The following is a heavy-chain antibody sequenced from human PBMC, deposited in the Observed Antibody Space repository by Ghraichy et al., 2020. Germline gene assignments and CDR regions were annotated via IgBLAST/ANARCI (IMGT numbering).Heavy chain of an antibody. J-gene: IGHJ3*02. Sequence: GESLNISCKGSGYSFTSYWIGWVRQMPGKGLEWMGIIYPGDSDTRYSPSFQGQVTISADKSISTAYLQWSSLKASDTAMYYCAVTLGELSLYMGDAFDIWGQGTMVTVSS. V-gene: IGHV5-51*01. CDR1: GYSFTSYW. CDR2: IYPGDSDT. CDR3: AVTLGELSLYMGDAFDI. D-gene: IGHD3-16*02.